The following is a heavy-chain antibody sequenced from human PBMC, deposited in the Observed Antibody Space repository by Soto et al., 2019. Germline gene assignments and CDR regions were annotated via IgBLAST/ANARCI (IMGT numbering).Heavy chain of an antibody. CDR3: ALVGATGGFYYYGMDV. Sequence: SETLSLTCAVYGGSFSGYYWSWIRQPPGKGLEWIGEINHSGSTNYNPSLKSRVTISVDTSKNQFSLKLSSVTAADTAVYYCALVGATGGFYYYGMDVWGQGTTVTVSS. J-gene: IGHJ6*02. D-gene: IGHD1-26*01. V-gene: IGHV4-34*01. CDR1: GGSFSGYY. CDR2: INHSGST.